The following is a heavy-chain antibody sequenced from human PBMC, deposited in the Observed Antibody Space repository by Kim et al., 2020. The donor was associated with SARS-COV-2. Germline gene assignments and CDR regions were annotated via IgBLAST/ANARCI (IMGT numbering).Heavy chain of an antibody. CDR1: GFTFSSYA. Sequence: GGSLRLSCAASGFTFSSYAMIWVRQAPGKGLEWDSTIGDSTFYAEYVQGRFTISRDNSKNTLYLQMNSLRADDTAVYYCAKGYPASCYTCGHYWGQGTLVTVSS. V-gene: IGHV3-23*01. J-gene: IGHJ4*02. CDR2: IGDST. D-gene: IGHD2-2*02. CDR3: AKGYPASCYTCGHY.